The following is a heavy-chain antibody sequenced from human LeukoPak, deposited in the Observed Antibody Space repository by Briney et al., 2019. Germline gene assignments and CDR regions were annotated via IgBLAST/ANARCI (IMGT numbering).Heavy chain of an antibody. Sequence: PGGSLRLSCAASGFTFSSYAIHWVRQAPGKGLDWVALISYDGSSKYYAVSVKGRFTISRDSSTLYLQMNSLRTEDTAVYYCARGSIGTPPPCDYWGQGTLVTVSS. CDR2: ISYDGSSK. V-gene: IGHV3-30-3*01. D-gene: IGHD2-15*01. J-gene: IGHJ4*02. CDR3: ARGSIGTPPPCDY. CDR1: GFTFSSYA.